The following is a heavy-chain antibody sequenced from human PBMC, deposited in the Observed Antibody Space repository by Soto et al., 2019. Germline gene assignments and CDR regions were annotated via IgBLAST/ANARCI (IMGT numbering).Heavy chain of an antibody. CDR2: ISGAGDAT. V-gene: IGHV3-23*01. J-gene: IGHJ4*02. CDR3: AKKSLGSITLPALYYFDY. CDR1: GFTFGNYA. Sequence: EVQLLESGGGLVQPGGSLRLSCAASGFTFGNYAFSWVRQAPGKGLEWVSVISGAGDATYYPDSVKGRFTTSRDNSKNTGYLQMDSLRAEPTAVYYCAKKSLGSITLPALYYFDYWGQGTLVTVSS. D-gene: IGHD7-27*01.